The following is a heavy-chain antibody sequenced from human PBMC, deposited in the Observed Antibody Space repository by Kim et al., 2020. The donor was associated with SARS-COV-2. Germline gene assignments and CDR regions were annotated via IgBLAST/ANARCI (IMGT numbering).Heavy chain of an antibody. D-gene: IGHD5-18*01. V-gene: IGHV3-21*01. J-gene: IGHJ4*02. CDR1: GFTLSSYG. CDR2: ISSSGTNT. CDR3: ARGGYPRY. Sequence: GGSLRLSCATSGFTLSSYGLNWVRQAPGKGLEWVSFISSSGTNTHYADSLKGRFTISKDNAKNSLYLQMNSLRAEDTAMYYCARGGYPRYWGQGTLVTVSS.